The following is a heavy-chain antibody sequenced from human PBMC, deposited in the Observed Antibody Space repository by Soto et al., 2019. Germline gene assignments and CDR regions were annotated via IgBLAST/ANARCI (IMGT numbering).Heavy chain of an antibody. D-gene: IGHD6-13*01. Sequence: TSETLSLTCPVSGCSISSGGYYWSWVRPHPGKGLGWIGYIYYSGSTYYNPSLKSRVTISVDTSKNQFSLKLSSVTAADTAVYYCARGGYSSSGSGVYYYYYGMDVWGQGTTVTVSS. J-gene: IGHJ6*02. CDR1: GCSISSGGYY. CDR3: ARGGYSSSGSGVYYYYYGMDV. CDR2: IYYSGST. V-gene: IGHV4-31*03.